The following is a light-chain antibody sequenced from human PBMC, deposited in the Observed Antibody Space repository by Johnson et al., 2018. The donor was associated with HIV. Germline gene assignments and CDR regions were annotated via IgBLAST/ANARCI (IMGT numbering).Light chain of an antibody. Sequence: QSLLTQPPSVSAAPGQKVTISCSGSSSNIGNNYVSWYQQLPGTAPKLLIYENNKRPSGITDRFSGSKSGTSATLGITGLQTGDEADYYCGTWDSSLSVYVFGTGTKVTVL. J-gene: IGLJ1*01. CDR1: SSNIGNNY. CDR3: GTWDSSLSVYV. V-gene: IGLV1-51*02. CDR2: ENN.